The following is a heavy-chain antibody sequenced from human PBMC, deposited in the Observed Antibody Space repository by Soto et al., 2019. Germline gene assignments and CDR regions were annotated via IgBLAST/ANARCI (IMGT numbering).Heavy chain of an antibody. J-gene: IGHJ4*02. V-gene: IGHV3-15*01. CDR1: GFTFNNAW. CDR2: IKGEADGGTT. D-gene: IGHD3-22*01. CDR3: TTGLSNGYYNFDY. Sequence: HLVESGGGLVKPGGSLRLSCAASGFTFNNAWMSWVRQAPGKGLEWVGPIKGEADGGTTDYAAPVKGRITISRDXSKDTLYLQMNTLKTEDTAVYYCTTGLSNGYYNFDYWGQGTPVTVSS.